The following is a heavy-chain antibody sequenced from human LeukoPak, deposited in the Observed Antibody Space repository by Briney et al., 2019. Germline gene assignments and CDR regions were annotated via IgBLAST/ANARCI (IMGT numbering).Heavy chain of an antibody. Sequence: ASVKVSCKASGGTFSSYAISWVRQAPGQGLEWMGGIIPIFGTANYAQKFQGRVTITADESTSTAYIELSSLRSEDTAVYYCASIGYSSGWTVYYYYGMDVWGQGTTVTVSS. CDR2: IIPIFGTA. V-gene: IGHV1-69*13. D-gene: IGHD6-19*01. CDR3: ASIGYSSGWTVYYYYGMDV. J-gene: IGHJ6*02. CDR1: GGTFSSYA.